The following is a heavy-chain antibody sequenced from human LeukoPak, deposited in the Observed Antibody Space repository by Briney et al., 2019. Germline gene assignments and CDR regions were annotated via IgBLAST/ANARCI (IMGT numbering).Heavy chain of an antibody. J-gene: IGHJ4*02. CDR2: ISYDGSNK. CDR1: GFTFSSYA. Sequence: GGSLRLSCAASGFTFSSYAMHWVRQAPGKGLEWVAVISYDGSNKYYADSVKGRFTISRDNSKNTLHVQMNSLRAEDTAVYYCAKDRGYYESSGMGDWGQGTLVTVSS. CDR3: AKDRGYYESSGMGD. D-gene: IGHD3-22*01. V-gene: IGHV3-30-3*01.